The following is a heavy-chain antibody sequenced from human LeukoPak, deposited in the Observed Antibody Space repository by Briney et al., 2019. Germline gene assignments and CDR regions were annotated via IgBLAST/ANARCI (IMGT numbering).Heavy chain of an antibody. CDR1: GVTFSSYS. Sequence: GGSLRLSCAASGVTFSSYSMNWVRQAPGKGLEWVSSISSSSSYIYYADSVKGRFTISRDNAKNSLYLQMNSLRAEDTAVYYCARDGGPIVPAAPSFDYWGQGTLVTVSS. CDR2: ISSSSSYI. D-gene: IGHD2-2*01. CDR3: ARDGGPIVPAAPSFDY. V-gene: IGHV3-21*01. J-gene: IGHJ4*02.